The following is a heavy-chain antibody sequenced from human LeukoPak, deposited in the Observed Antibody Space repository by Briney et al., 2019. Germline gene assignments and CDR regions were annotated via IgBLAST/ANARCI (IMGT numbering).Heavy chain of an antibody. D-gene: IGHD3-22*01. Sequence: GGSLRLSCAASGFTFSDYYMSWIRQAPGKRLGWVSYISSSGSTIYYADSVKGRFTISRDNAKNSLYLQMNSLRAEDTAVYYCARGNYYDSSGYYYWGQGTLVTVSS. CDR3: ARGNYYDSSGYYY. CDR2: ISSSGSTI. V-gene: IGHV3-11*01. J-gene: IGHJ4*02. CDR1: GFTFSDYY.